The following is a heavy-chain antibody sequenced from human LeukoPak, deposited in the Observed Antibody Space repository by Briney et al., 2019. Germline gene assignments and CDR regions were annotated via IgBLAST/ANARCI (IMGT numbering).Heavy chain of an antibody. CDR3: ARGGRQQQLPQIQYYYYYYMDV. CDR2: ISSSSSYI. D-gene: IGHD6-13*01. V-gene: IGHV3-21*01. CDR1: GVTFSSYS. Sequence: PGGSLRLSCAASGVTFSSYSMNWVRQAPGKGLEWVSSISSSSSYIYYADSVKGRFTTPRNNAKNSLYLQMNSLRAEDTAVYYCARGGRQQQLPQIQYYYYYYMDVWGKGTTVTVSS. J-gene: IGHJ6*03.